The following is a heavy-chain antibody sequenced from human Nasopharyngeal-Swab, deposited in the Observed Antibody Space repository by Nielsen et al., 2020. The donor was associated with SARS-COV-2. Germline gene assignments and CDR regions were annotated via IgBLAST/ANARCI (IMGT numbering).Heavy chain of an antibody. CDR3: ATFPAVYSSGWYPFDY. Sequence: ASVKVSCKASGYTFTSYYMHWVRQAPGKGLEWMGGFDPEDGETIYAQKFQGRVTMTEDTSTDTAYMELSSLRSEDTAVYYCATFPAVYSSGWYPFDYWGQGTLVTVPS. CDR2: FDPEDGET. J-gene: IGHJ4*02. V-gene: IGHV1-24*01. CDR1: GYTFTSYY. D-gene: IGHD6-19*01.